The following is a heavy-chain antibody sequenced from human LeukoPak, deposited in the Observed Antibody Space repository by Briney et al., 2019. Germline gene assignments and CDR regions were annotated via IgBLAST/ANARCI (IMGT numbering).Heavy chain of an antibody. CDR1: RDTVSTPNGA. V-gene: IGHV6-1*01. Sequence: SQTLSLTCGISRDTVSTPNGAWNWIRQSPSRGLEWLGRTYFRSQWYTDYAVSVQGRITITPDTSKNQFSLRLESVTPADTAMYYCARDPAQGQTLVDDTSYYFDFWGQGTLVTVSS. J-gene: IGHJ4*02. CDR3: ARDPAQGQTLVDDTSYYFDF. D-gene: IGHD1-1*01. CDR2: TYFRSQWYT.